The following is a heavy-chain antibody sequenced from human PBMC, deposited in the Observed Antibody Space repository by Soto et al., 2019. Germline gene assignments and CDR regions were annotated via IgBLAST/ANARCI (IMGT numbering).Heavy chain of an antibody. CDR3: AREYYYGSGSYFY. D-gene: IGHD3-10*01. Sequence: GASVKVSCKTSGGTFSSYAISWVRQAPGQGLEWMGRIIPILGIANYAQKFQGRVTITADKSTSTAYMELSSLRSEDTAVYYCAREYYYGSGSYFYWGQGTLVTVSS. CDR1: GGTFSSYA. V-gene: IGHV1-69*04. J-gene: IGHJ4*02. CDR2: IIPILGIA.